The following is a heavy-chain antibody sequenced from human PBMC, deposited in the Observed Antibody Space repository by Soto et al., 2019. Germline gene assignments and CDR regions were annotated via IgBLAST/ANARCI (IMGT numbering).Heavy chain of an antibody. CDR2: ISAYNGNT. CDR3: ARHKPPYYDILTGTTLDY. CDR1: GYTFTNFA. J-gene: IGHJ4*02. V-gene: IGHV1-18*01. D-gene: IGHD3-9*01. Sequence: ASVKVSCKASGYTFTNFAIHWVRQAPGQGLEWMGWISAYNGNTNYAQKLQGRVTMTTDTSTSTAYMELRSLRSDDTAVYYCARHKPPYYDILTGTTLDYWGQGTLVTVSS.